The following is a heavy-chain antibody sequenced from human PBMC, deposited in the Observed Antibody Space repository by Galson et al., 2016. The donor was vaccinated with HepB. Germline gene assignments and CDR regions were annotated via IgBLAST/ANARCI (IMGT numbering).Heavy chain of an antibody. J-gene: IGHJ4*02. CDR2: ITSTGSYT. CDR1: GFTFSDNY. D-gene: IGHD1-1*01. Sequence: SLRLSCAASGFTFSDNYMSWIRQAPGKGLEWLSYITSTGSYTNYAGSVKGRFTVSRDNAKNSLYLQMNSLRAEDTAVYFCARAYQYTLDYWGQGTLVTVSS. V-gene: IGHV3-11*06. CDR3: ARAYQYTLDY.